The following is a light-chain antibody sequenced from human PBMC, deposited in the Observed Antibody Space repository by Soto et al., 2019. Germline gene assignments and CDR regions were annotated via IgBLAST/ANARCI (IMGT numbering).Light chain of an antibody. CDR1: QDINKY. CDR2: DTS. J-gene: IGKJ2*01. V-gene: IGKV1-33*01. Sequence: DIQMTQSPSSLSASVGDRVTITCQASQDINKYLNWYQHKPGKAPKLLIYDTSNLETGVPSRFSGSASGTHFTFTISSLQPEDTAIYECQQYDNLPRNTFGQGTKLEIK. CDR3: QQYDNLPRNT.